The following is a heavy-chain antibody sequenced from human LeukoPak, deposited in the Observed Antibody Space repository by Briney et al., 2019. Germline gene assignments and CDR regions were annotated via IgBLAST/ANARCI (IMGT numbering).Heavy chain of an antibody. CDR2: SSSSGSTI. J-gene: IGHJ4*02. D-gene: IGHD3/OR15-3a*01. Sequence: PGGSLRLSCAASGFTLSDYYMSSIRQAPGKGLEWVSYSSSSGSTIYYADSVKGRFAISRDNAKNSLYLQMNSLRAEDTAVYYCARRRDFIDYWGQGTLVTVSS. CDR1: GFTLSDYY. CDR3: ARRRDFIDY. V-gene: IGHV3-11*01.